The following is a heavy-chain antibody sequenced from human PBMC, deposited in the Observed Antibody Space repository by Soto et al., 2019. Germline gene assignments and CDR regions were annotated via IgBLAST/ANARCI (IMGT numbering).Heavy chain of an antibody. V-gene: IGHV4-39*01. Sequence: QLQLQESGPGLVKPSETLSLTCTVSGGSISSSSYYWGWIRQPPGKGLEWIGSIYYSGSTYYDPSIKSRVTISVDTSKNKFSLKLSSVTAADTAVYYCARRGYCSGGSCLPFDYWGQGTLVTVSS. J-gene: IGHJ4*02. CDR1: GGSISSSSYY. CDR3: ARRGYCSGGSCLPFDY. D-gene: IGHD2-15*01. CDR2: IYYSGST.